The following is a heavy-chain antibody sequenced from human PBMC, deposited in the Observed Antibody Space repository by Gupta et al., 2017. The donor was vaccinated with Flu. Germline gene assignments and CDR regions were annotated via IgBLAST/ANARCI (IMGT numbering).Heavy chain of an antibody. V-gene: IGHV3-30*18. D-gene: IGHD5-24*01. CDR1: EFSFSNYG. CDR3: AKDWKWNYNNYGLNV. Sequence: GESGGGVVQPGRSLRLSIAAFEFSFSNYGMHWGRQAPGRGLEWVAVISYKGNNKDYADAVKGRFTISRDNSKNTLYLQMNSLRTEDTAVYYCAKDWKWNYNNYGLNVWGQGTTVTVSS. CDR2: ISYKGNNK. J-gene: IGHJ6*02.